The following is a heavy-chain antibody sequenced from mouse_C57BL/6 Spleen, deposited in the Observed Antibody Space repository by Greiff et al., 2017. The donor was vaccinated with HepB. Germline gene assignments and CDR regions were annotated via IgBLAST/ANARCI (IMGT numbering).Heavy chain of an antibody. CDR2: IDPETGGT. V-gene: IGHV1-15*01. J-gene: IGHJ3*01. Sequence: QVQLQQSGAELVRPGASVTLSCKASGYTFTDYEMHWVKQTPVHGLEWIGAIDPETGGTAYNQKFKGKAILTADKSSSTAYMELRSLTSEDSAVYYCTREGLLPRSFAYWGQGTLVTVSA. CDR1: GYTFTDYE. CDR3: TREGLLPRSFAY. D-gene: IGHD2-10*01.